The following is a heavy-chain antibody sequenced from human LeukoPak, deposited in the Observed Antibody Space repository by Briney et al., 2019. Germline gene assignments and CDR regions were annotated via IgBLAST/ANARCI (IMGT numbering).Heavy chain of an antibody. V-gene: IGHV4-59*12. D-gene: IGHD6-13*01. J-gene: IGHJ4*02. CDR1: GGSISSYY. CDR3: ARDKGGSSWFDY. CDR2: IYHSGST. Sequence: SETLSLTCTVSGGSISSYYWSWIRQPPGKGLEWIGYIYHSGSTYYNPSLKSRVTISVDRSKNQFSLKLSSVTAADTAVYYCARDKGGSSWFDYWGQGTLVTVSS.